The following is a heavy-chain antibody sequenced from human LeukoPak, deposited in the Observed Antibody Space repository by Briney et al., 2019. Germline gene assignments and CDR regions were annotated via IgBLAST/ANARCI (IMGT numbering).Heavy chain of an antibody. V-gene: IGHV3-30*02. D-gene: IGHD6-19*01. Sequence: GGSLRLSRAASGFTFSSYGMHWVRQAPGKGLEWVAFIRYDGSNKYYADSVKGRFTISRDNSKNTLYLQMNSLRAEDTAVYYCAKDRIVGIAVAGFFDYWGQGTLVTVSS. CDR3: AKDRIVGIAVAGFFDY. CDR1: GFTFSSYG. CDR2: IRYDGSNK. J-gene: IGHJ4*02.